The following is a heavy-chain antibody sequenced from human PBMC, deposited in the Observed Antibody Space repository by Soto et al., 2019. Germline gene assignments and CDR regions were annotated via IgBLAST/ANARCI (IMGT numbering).Heavy chain of an antibody. Sequence: SETLSLTFAVYGGSFSGYYWSWIRQPPGKGLEWIGEINHSGSTNYNPSLKSRVTISVDTSKNQFSLKLSSVTAADTAVYYCRGYGSGYYYYGMDVWGKGTTGTVSS. V-gene: IGHV4-34*01. J-gene: IGHJ6*04. CDR3: RGYGSGYYYYGMDV. CDR2: INHSGST. D-gene: IGHD3-10*01. CDR1: GGSFSGYY.